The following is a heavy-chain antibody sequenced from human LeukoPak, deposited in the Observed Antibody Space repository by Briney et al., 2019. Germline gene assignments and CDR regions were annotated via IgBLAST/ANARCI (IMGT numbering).Heavy chain of an antibody. D-gene: IGHD5-18*01. CDR2: IYYSGST. CDR1: GGSISRSDYY. V-gene: IGHV4-31*03. CDR3: ARDLRGYSYGPNFDY. Sequence: SQTLSLTCTVSGGSISRSDYYWSWIRQHPGKGLEWIGYIYYSGSTYYNPSLKSRVTISVDTSKNQFSLKLSSVTAADTAVYYCARDLRGYSYGPNFDYWGQGTLVTVSS. J-gene: IGHJ4*02.